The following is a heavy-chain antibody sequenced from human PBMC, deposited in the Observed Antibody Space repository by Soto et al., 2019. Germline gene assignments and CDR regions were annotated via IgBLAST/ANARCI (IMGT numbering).Heavy chain of an antibody. V-gene: IGHV1-24*01. CDR2: SAPEEGEP. CDR1: KYTLTELT. D-gene: IGHD1-26*01. Sequence: ASVKVSCKVPKYTLTELTIDWLRQAPGEGLEWMGRSAPEEGEPIYPQKFQGRVSMTEDPSTDTAYMELTSLRFDDTAVYFCAADRKIVGTIGAFDFWGQGTLVTVSS. CDR3: AADRKIVGTIGAFDF. J-gene: IGHJ4*02.